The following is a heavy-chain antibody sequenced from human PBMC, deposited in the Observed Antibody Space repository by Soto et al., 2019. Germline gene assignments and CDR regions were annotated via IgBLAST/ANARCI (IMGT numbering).Heavy chain of an antibody. J-gene: IGHJ4*02. D-gene: IGHD6-19*01. Sequence: QVQLVQSGAEVKKPGSSVKVSCKASGGTFSSHTISWVRQAPGQGLEWMGRIIPILGIANYAQKFQGRVTMTADKCTSTAYMELSSLRSEDTAVYYCARDPLLPPWYSSGWYDLEGRFDYWGQGTLVTVSS. CDR2: IIPILGIA. CDR3: ARDPLLPPWYSSGWYDLEGRFDY. V-gene: IGHV1-69*08. CDR1: GGTFSSHT.